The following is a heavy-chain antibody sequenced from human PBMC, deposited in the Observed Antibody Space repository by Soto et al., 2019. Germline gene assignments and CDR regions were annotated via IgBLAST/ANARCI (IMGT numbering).Heavy chain of an antibody. CDR3: AKEWELPESGGFDY. J-gene: IGHJ4*02. D-gene: IGHD1-26*01. V-gene: IGHV3-30*18. CDR2: ISYDGSNK. Sequence: QVQLVESGGGVVQPGRSLRLSCAASGFTFSSYGMHRVRQAPGKGLEWVAVISYDGSNKYYADSVKGRFTISRDNSKNTLYLQMNSLRAEDTAVYYCAKEWELPESGGFDYWGQGTLVTVSS. CDR1: GFTFSSYG.